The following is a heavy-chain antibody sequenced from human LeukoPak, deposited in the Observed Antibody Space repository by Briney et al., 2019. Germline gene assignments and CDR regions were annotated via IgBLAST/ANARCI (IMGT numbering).Heavy chain of an antibody. V-gene: IGHV3-7*01. CDR1: GFTLRNTW. J-gene: IGHJ4*02. CDR2: INKDASTK. Sequence: PGGSLRLSCVASGFTLRNTWMAWVRQAPGKGLEWVANINKDASTKHYVDSVKGRFTISRDNAKNSLYLQMNSLRVEDTAVYCCARDQSGSLDYWGQGTLVTVSA. D-gene: IGHD1-26*01. CDR3: ARDQSGSLDY.